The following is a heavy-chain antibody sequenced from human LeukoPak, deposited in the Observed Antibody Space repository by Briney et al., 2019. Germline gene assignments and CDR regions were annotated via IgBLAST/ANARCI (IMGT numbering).Heavy chain of an antibody. D-gene: IGHD6-13*01. J-gene: IGHJ4*02. V-gene: IGHV4-4*07. CDR2: IYTSGST. CDR3: ASGLYSSSWYYFDY. Sequence: SETLSLTCTVSGGSISSYYLSWIRQPAGKGLEWIGRIYTSGSTNYNPSLKSRVTMSVDTSKNQFSLKLSSVTAADTAVYYCASGLYSSSWYYFDYWGQGTLVTVSS. CDR1: GGSISSYY.